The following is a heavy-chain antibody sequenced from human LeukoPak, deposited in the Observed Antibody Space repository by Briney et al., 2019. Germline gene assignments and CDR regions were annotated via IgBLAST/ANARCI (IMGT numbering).Heavy chain of an antibody. V-gene: IGHV4-61*02. CDR3: ARGWVYYDSGGYYTYYFDY. Sequence: PSETLSLTCTVSGGSISSGSYYWSWIRQPAGKGLEWIGRIYTSGSTNYNPSLKSRVTISVDTSKNQFSLKLSSVTAADTAVYYCARGWVYYDSGGYYTYYFDYWGQGTLVTVSS. D-gene: IGHD3-22*01. J-gene: IGHJ4*02. CDR2: IYTSGST. CDR1: GGSISSGSYY.